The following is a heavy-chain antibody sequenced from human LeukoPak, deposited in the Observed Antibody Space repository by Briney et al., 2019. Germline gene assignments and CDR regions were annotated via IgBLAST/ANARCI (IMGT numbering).Heavy chain of an antibody. Sequence: TSETLSLTCTVSGGSISSYYWSWIRQPPGKGLEWIGYIYYSGSTNYNPSLKSRVTISVDTSKNQFSLKLGSVTAADTAVYYCARGERDYDYDYWGQGTLVTVSS. V-gene: IGHV4-59*01. D-gene: IGHD5-12*01. J-gene: IGHJ4*02. CDR1: GGSISSYY. CDR2: IYYSGST. CDR3: ARGERDYDYDY.